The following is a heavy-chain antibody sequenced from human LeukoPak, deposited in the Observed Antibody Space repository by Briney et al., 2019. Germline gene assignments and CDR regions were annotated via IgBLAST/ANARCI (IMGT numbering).Heavy chain of an antibody. CDR3: AREGRVIVVVTDAFDI. CDR2: IYYSGST. CDR1: GGSISTSSYY. Sequence: SETLSLTCTVSGGSISTSSYYWGRIRQPPGKGLEWIGSIYYSGSTYYNPSLKSRVTISVDTSKNQFSLKLSSVTAADTAVYYCAREGRVIVVVTDAFDIWGQGTMVTVSS. J-gene: IGHJ3*02. D-gene: IGHD3-22*01. V-gene: IGHV4-39*07.